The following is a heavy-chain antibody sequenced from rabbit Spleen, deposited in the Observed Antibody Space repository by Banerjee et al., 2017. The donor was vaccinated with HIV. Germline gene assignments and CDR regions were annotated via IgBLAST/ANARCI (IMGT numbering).Heavy chain of an antibody. CDR3: ARDSGTSFSTYGMDL. CDR2: INIVTGRA. J-gene: IGHJ6*01. CDR1: GSDFSVGDV. Sequence: QSLEESGGDLVKPGASLTLSCKASGSDFSVGDVMCWVRQAPGKGLEWIACINIVTGRAVYANWASGRFTFSKTSSTTVTLQMTSLTVADTATYFCARDSGTSFSTYGMDLWGQGTLVTVS. D-gene: IGHD8-1*01. V-gene: IGHV1S40*01.